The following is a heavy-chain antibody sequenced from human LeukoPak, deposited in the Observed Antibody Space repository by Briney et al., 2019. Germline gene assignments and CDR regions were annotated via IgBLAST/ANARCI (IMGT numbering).Heavy chain of an antibody. Sequence: SETLSLTCAVYGGSFSGYYWSWIRQPPGKGLEWIGEINHSGSTNYNPSLKSRVTISVDTSKNQFSLKLSSVTAADTAVYYCARVGTVQSSGRPGGFDYWGQGTLVTVSS. CDR2: INHSGST. CDR1: GGSFSGYY. V-gene: IGHV4-34*01. CDR3: ARVGTVQSSGRPGGFDY. D-gene: IGHD6-19*01. J-gene: IGHJ4*02.